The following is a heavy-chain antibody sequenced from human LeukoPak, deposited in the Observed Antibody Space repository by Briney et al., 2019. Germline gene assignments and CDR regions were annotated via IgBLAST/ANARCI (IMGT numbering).Heavy chain of an antibody. CDR3: ARTGAATWKYYFDS. D-gene: IGHD1-1*01. CDR2: IHYSGGT. J-gene: IGHJ4*02. V-gene: IGHV4-39*01. CDR1: GDSIGSSSYY. Sequence: PSETLSLTCTVSGDSIGSSSYYWGWIRQPPGKGLECIGSIHYSGGTYYNPSLKSRVTISVDTSKNQISLKLSSVTAADTAVYYCARTGAATWKYYFDSWGQGTLVTVSS.